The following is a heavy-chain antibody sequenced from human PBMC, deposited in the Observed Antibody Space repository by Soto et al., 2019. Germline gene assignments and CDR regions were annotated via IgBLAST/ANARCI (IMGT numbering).Heavy chain of an antibody. D-gene: IGHD4-17*01. CDR1: GGSISSSSYY. V-gene: IGHV4-39*01. CDR2: IYYSGST. Sequence: QLQLQESGPGLVKPSETLSLTCTVSGGSISSSSYYWGWIRQPPGKGLEWIGSIYYSGSTYYNPSLKSRVTISVDTSKNQFSLQLSSVTAADTAVYYWARHSSTTPVDYWGQGTLVTVSS. CDR3: ARHSSTTPVDY. J-gene: IGHJ4*02.